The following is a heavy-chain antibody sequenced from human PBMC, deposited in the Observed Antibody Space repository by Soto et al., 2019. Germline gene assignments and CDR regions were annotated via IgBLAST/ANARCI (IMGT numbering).Heavy chain of an antibody. CDR2: IYYSGSY. CDR3: ARQVAVAGHTPYDY. Sequence: QVQLQESGPGLVKPSETLSLTCTVSGGSISSYYWSWIRQPPGKGLEWIGYIYYSGSYNYNPSLKSRVTISVDTSKSQFSLKLSSVTAADTAVYYCARQVAVAGHTPYDYWGQGTLVTVSS. D-gene: IGHD6-19*01. V-gene: IGHV4-59*08. CDR1: GGSISSYY. J-gene: IGHJ4*02.